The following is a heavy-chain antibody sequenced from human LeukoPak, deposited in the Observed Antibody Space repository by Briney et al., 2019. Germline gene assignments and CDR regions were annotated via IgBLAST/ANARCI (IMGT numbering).Heavy chain of an antibody. V-gene: IGHV1-3*03. CDR2: INTGNGNT. CDR1: GYTFTSYT. D-gene: IGHD3-22*01. CDR3: ARGVHVRVYDSNPHYGHY. Sequence: GASVKVSCKASGYTFTSYTMHWVRQAPGQRLEWMGWINTGNGNTKYSQEFQGRVTMTRDMSTSTVYMELSSLRSEDTALCYCARGVHVRVYDSNPHYGHYWGQGTLVTVSS. J-gene: IGHJ4*02.